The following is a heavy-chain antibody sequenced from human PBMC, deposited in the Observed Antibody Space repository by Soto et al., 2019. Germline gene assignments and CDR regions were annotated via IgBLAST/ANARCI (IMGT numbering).Heavy chain of an antibody. D-gene: IGHD3-9*01. CDR3: VRGGYYDILTGYSPVDY. V-gene: IGHV1-18*01. Sequence: ASVKVSCKASACTFTSSGISWVRQAPGQGLEWMGWISAYNGNTNYAQKLQGRVTMTTDTSTSTAYMELRSLRSDDTAVYYCVRGGYYDILTGYSPVDYWGQGTLVTVS. J-gene: IGHJ4*01. CDR1: ACTFTSSG. CDR2: ISAYNGNT.